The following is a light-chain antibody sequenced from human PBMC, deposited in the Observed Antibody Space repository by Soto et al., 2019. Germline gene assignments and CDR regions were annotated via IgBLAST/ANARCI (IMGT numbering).Light chain of an antibody. CDR3: QQYNNWPPYT. J-gene: IGKJ2*01. CDR1: QSVSSN. V-gene: IGKV3-15*01. Sequence: EIVMTQSPATLSVSPGERATLSCRASQSVSSNLAWYQQKPGQAPRLLLYGASTRATGIPARFSVSGSGTEFTLTISSLQSEDFAVYYCQQYNNWPPYTCGQGTKLEIK. CDR2: GAS.